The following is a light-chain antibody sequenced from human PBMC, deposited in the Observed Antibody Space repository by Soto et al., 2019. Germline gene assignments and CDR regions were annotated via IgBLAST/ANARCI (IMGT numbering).Light chain of an antibody. CDR2: EDD. CDR1: SGSFASNY. Sequence: NFMLTQPHSVSGSPGKTITISCTRSSGSFASNYVQWSRQRPGSVPTTVIYEDDQRPSGVPARFSGSIDSSSNSASLTISGLQTEDEADYYCQSYDNNIVVFGGGTQLTVL. CDR3: QSYDNNIVV. J-gene: IGLJ2*01. V-gene: IGLV6-57*04.